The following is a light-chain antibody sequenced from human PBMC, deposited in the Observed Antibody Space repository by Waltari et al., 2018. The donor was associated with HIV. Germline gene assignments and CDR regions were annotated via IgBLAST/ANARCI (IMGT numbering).Light chain of an antibody. V-gene: IGLV1-40*01. J-gene: IGLJ2*01. CDR1: SSNIGAGYD. Sequence: QSVLTQPPSVSGAPGQRVTISCTGSSSNIGAGYDVHWYQQLPGTAPKLLIYGNGNRPSGVPDRFSGSKSGTSASLAITGRQAEDEADYYCQSYDSSLSGVVFGGGTKLTVL. CDR2: GNG. CDR3: QSYDSSLSGVV.